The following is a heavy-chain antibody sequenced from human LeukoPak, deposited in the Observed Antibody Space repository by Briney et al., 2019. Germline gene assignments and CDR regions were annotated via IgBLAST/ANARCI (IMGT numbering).Heavy chain of an antibody. D-gene: IGHD3-9*01. Sequence: GGSLRLSCAASGWTFSNYAMSWVRQAPGKGLEWVSAITGSGGNTYYADSVKGRFTISRDNSKNTVFLQMNSLRAEDTAVYYCAKWGDYDVLTGYYVSDYWGQGTLVTVSS. V-gene: IGHV3-23*01. CDR2: ITGSGGNT. J-gene: IGHJ4*02. CDR3: AKWGDYDVLTGYYVSDY. CDR1: GWTFSNYA.